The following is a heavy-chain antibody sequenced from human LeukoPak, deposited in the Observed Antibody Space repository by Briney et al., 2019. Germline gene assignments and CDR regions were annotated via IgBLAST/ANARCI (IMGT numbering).Heavy chain of an antibody. CDR1: GFTFSSYA. V-gene: IGHV3-48*04. Sequence: GGSLRLSCAASGFTFSSYAMSWVRQAPGKGLEWVSYISSSGSTIYYADSVKGRFTPSTDNAKNSLYLKINSLRAEDTAVYSCARTEPYYYDSSGHKGIDYWGQGTLVTVSS. CDR3: ARTEPYYYDSSGHKGIDY. CDR2: ISSSGSTI. D-gene: IGHD3-22*01. J-gene: IGHJ4*02.